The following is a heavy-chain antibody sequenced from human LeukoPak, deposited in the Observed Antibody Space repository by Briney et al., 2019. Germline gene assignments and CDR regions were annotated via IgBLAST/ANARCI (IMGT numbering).Heavy chain of an antibody. D-gene: IGHD5-24*01. CDR2: IKQDGSEK. Sequence: PGGSLRLSCAPSGFTFSNYWMSWVRQAPGKGLEWVANIKQDGSEKYYVDSVKGRFTISRDNAKNSLYLQMNSLRAEDTAVYYCASSRDFFFDYWGQGALVTVFS. V-gene: IGHV3-7*01. J-gene: IGHJ4*02. CDR1: GFTFSNYW. CDR3: ASSRDFFFDY.